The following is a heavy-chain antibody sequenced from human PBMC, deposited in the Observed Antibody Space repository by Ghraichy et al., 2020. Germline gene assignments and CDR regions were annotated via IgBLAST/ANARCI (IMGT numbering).Heavy chain of an antibody. V-gene: IGHV3-21*01. CDR1: GFNFRTYR. J-gene: IGHJ5*02. Sequence: GGSLRLSCAASGFNFRTYRMNWVRQSPGQGLEWVSSISGPSDYIYYADSVRGRFTISRDNAKNSLYLQMNGLRAEDTAVYFCVPHPDTHSQGSWGQGTLVTVSS. CDR3: VPHPDTHSQGS. D-gene: IGHD5-18*01. CDR2: ISGPSDYI.